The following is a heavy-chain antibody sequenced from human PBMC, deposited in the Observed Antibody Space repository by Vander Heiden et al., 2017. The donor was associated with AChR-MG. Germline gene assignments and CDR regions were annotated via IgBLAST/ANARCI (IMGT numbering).Heavy chain of an antibody. V-gene: IGHV3-7*01. D-gene: IGHD6-19*01. Sequence: EVQLVESGGGLVQPGGSLRLSCVASGFSFSGYWVSWVRQAPGKGLEWVANIKQDGSEKYYVDSVKGRFTISRDNAENSLDLQMNSLRAEDTALYYCARGQQWLPLAFDIWGQGTVVTVSS. J-gene: IGHJ3*02. CDR1: GFSFSGYW. CDR3: ARGQQWLPLAFDI. CDR2: IKQDGSEK.